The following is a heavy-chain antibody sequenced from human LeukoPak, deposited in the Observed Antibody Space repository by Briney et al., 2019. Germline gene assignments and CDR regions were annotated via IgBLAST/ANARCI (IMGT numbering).Heavy chain of an antibody. CDR1: GFTFSSYT. CDR2: ISSGSSDI. J-gene: IGHJ3*02. Sequence: GGSLRLSCLASGFTFSSYTMNWVRQAPGKGLQWLSSISSGSSDIYYADSVKGRFIISRDNAKNSLYLQMNSLRVEDTAVYYCARDFAVAGLGIDAFDIWGQGTMVTVSS. V-gene: IGHV3-21*01. D-gene: IGHD6-19*01. CDR3: ARDFAVAGLGIDAFDI.